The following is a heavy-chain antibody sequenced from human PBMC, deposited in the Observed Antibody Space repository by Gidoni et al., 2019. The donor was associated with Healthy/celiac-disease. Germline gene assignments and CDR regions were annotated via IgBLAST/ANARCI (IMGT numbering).Heavy chain of an antibody. D-gene: IGHD3-9*01. J-gene: IGHJ5*02. Sequence: QVQLVQSGAEVKKPGASVKVFCKASGYTFTGYYMHWVRQAPGQGLEWMGWINPNSGGTNYAQKFQGRVTMTRDTSISTAYMELSRLRSDDTAVYYCARSPGDILTGYSFDPWGQGTLVTVSS. CDR1: GYTFTGYY. CDR2: INPNSGGT. CDR3: ARSPGDILTGYSFDP. V-gene: IGHV1-2*02.